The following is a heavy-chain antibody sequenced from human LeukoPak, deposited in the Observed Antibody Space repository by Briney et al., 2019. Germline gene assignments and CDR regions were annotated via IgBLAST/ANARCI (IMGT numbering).Heavy chain of an antibody. CDR2: ISAYNGNT. D-gene: IGHD3-9*01. CDR3: ARDHYYDILTGYYPPLYYGMDV. J-gene: IGHJ6*04. Sequence: ASVEVSCKASGYTFTSYGISWVRQAPGQGLEWMGWISAYNGNTNYAQKLQGRVTMTTGTSTSTAYMELRSLRSDDTAVYYCARDHYYDILTGYYPPLYYGMDVWGKGTTVTVSS. CDR1: GYTFTSYG. V-gene: IGHV1-18*04.